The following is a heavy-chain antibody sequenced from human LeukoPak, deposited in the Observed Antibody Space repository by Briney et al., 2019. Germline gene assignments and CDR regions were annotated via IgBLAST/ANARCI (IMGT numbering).Heavy chain of an antibody. CDR3: AKDTVLWFGELLAYDY. V-gene: IGHV3-23*01. CDR1: GFTVSSNY. J-gene: IGHJ4*02. Sequence: GGSLRLSCAASGFTVSSNYMSWVRQAPGKGLEWVSAISGSGGSTYYADSVKGRFTISRDNSKNTLYLQMNSLRAEDTAVYYCAKDTVLWFGELLAYDYWGQGTLVTVSS. CDR2: ISGSGGST. D-gene: IGHD3-10*01.